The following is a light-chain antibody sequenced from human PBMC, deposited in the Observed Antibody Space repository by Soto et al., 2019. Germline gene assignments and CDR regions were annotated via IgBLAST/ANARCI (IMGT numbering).Light chain of an antibody. V-gene: IGKV3-20*01. CDR1: QSVSSSY. Sequence: EIVLTQSPGTLSLSPGERATLSCRASQSVSSSYLAWYQQKPGQAPRLLIYGAFSRATGIPDRFSGSGSGTDYTLTISSLETEDFAVYYCQQYGSSPPLTVGQGTKVEIK. CDR3: QQYGSSPPLT. J-gene: IGKJ1*01. CDR2: GAF.